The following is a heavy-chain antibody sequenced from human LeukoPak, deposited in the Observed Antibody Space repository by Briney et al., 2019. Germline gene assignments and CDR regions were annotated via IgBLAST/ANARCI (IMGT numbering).Heavy chain of an antibody. CDR1: GGSISSGGYY. Sequence: PSETLSLTCTVSGGSISSGGYYWSWIRQPPGKGLEWIGYIYHSGGTYYNPSLKSRVTISVDWSKNQFSLKLSSVTAADTAVYYCARTYSSGYWAQWTFDPWGQGTLVTVSS. CDR3: ARTYSSGYWAQWTFDP. D-gene: IGHD3-22*01. CDR2: IYHSGGT. J-gene: IGHJ5*02. V-gene: IGHV4-30-2*01.